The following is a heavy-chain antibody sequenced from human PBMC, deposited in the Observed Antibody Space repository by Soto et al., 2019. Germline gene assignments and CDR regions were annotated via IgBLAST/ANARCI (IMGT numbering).Heavy chain of an antibody. D-gene: IGHD3-22*01. Sequence: QVQLQESGPGLVKPSQTLSLTCTVSGGSISSGDYYWNWIRQPPGKGLEWIGYIHYSESTYYNPSLKSRVTRSVDTSKNQFSLKLSSVSAADTAVYYCARTFYDSSGYSFDNWGQGTLVTVSS. V-gene: IGHV4-30-4*01. J-gene: IGHJ4*02. CDR2: IHYSEST. CDR1: GGSISSGDYY. CDR3: ARTFYDSSGYSFDN.